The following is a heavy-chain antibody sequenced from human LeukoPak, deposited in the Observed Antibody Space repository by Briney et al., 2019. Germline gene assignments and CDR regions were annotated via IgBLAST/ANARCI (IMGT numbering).Heavy chain of an antibody. CDR1: GFXFSSYS. Sequence: GGSLRLSCAASGFXFSSYSIHWVRQAPGKGLEWVAVISYDGSIKYYADSVKGRFTISRDNSKNTLLLQLNSLKAEDTAVYYCARDLGRSGIGVVIYWYFDLWGRGTLVTVSS. CDR2: ISYDGSIK. V-gene: IGHV3-30-3*01. J-gene: IGHJ2*01. D-gene: IGHD3-22*01. CDR3: ARDLGRSGIGVVIYWYFDL.